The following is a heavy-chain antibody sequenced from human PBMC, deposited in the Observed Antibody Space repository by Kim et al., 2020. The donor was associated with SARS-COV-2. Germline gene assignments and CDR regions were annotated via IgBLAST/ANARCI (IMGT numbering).Heavy chain of an antibody. J-gene: IGHJ4*02. V-gene: IGHV1-8*01. CDR3: ARVGRSGYYYYFDY. D-gene: IGHD3-22*01. Sequence: AKKFQGSVTMTRNTSISTAYMELSSRRSEDTAVYYCARVGRSGYYYYFDYWGQGTLVTVSS.